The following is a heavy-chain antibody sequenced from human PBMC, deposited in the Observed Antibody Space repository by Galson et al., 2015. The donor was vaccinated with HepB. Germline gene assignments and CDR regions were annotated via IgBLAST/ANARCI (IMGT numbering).Heavy chain of an antibody. J-gene: IGHJ4*02. D-gene: IGHD3-10*01. V-gene: IGHV5-51*03. CDR2: IYARDSDT. Sequence: QSGAEVKKPGESLKISCKGSGYSFTSYWIGWVRQMPGKGLEWMGIIYARDSDTRYSPSFQGQVTISADKSIRAAHLQWSSLKASDTAMYYCARLLGGSGSYYLGTFDYWGQGTLVTVSS. CDR1: GYSFTSYW. CDR3: ARLLGGSGSYYLGTFDY.